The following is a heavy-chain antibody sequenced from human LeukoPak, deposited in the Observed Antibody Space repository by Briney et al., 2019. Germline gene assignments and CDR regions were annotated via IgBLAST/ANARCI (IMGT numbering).Heavy chain of an antibody. D-gene: IGHD3-10*01. CDR1: GYTFTGYY. Sequence: ASVKVSCKASGYTFTGYYIHWLRQAPGQGLEWMGWINSNSGDTNYAQKFQGRVTMTRDTSISTACMELSSLRSDDTAVYYCARSVREVIDSSRAPFDYWGQGTLATVSS. J-gene: IGHJ4*02. CDR3: ARSVREVIDSSRAPFDY. CDR2: INSNSGDT. V-gene: IGHV1-2*02.